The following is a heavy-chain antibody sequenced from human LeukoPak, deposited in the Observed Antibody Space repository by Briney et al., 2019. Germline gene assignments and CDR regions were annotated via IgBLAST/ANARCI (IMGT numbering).Heavy chain of an antibody. CDR1: GFTFNSYA. Sequence: GGSLRLSCAASGFTFNSYAMSWVRQAPGKGLEWVSTISVSGHSTDYADSVKGRFIISRDNSKNTLYLQMNSLRAEDTAVYYCARDSDSSGHYYMDYFDYWGQGALVTVSS. CDR2: ISVSGHST. D-gene: IGHD3-22*01. V-gene: IGHV3-23*01. J-gene: IGHJ4*02. CDR3: ARDSDSSGHYYMDYFDY.